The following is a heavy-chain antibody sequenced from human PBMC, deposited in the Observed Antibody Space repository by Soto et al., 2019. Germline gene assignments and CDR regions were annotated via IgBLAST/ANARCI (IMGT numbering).Heavy chain of an antibody. Sequence: GGSLRLSCASSGFTFISYAMHWVRLAPGRGLEWVALVWNDGTNPYYADSVQGRFIISRDNSKNTLYLQMNSLSAEDTAVYYCAGLYHYDSSGYYDYWGQGTLVTVSS. J-gene: IGHJ4*02. V-gene: IGHV3-33*01. CDR3: AGLYHYDSSGYYDY. CDR2: VWNDGTNP. D-gene: IGHD3-22*01. CDR1: GFTFISYA.